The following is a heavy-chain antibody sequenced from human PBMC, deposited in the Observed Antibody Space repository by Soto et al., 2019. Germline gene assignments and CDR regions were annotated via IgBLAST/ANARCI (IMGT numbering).Heavy chain of an antibody. CDR2: ITHDGSQK. Sequence: QVQLVESGGGVVQPGRSLSLSCGVSGFTFRSYVSYWVRQPPGKGMEWVAVITHDGSQKYYADYVKGRFTISSENSKKSLYLQMNCLREDDTAVYYCARDPLDYDCNIVPPPSRGFDYWGEGTLVTVSS. CDR1: GFTFRSYV. J-gene: IGHJ4*02. D-gene: IGHD3-16*01. V-gene: IGHV3-30*04. CDR3: ARDPLDYDCNIVPPPSRGFDY.